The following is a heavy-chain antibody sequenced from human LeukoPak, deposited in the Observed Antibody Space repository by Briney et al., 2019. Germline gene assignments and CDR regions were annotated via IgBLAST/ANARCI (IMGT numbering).Heavy chain of an antibody. J-gene: IGHJ4*02. D-gene: IGHD6-13*01. Sequence: PGGSLRLSCAAPGFTFSTYTMNWVRQAPGKGLEWVSSVSSGSSYRYHADSVKDRSSISRDNAKNSLYLQMNSLRAEDTAVYYCARDSSQYKDLPYYFDCWGQGTLVTVSS. V-gene: IGHV3-21*01. CDR2: VSSGSSYR. CDR3: ARDSSQYKDLPYYFDC. CDR1: GFTFSTYT.